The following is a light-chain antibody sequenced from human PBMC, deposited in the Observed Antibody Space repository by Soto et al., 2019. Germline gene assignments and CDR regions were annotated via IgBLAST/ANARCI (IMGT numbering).Light chain of an antibody. Sequence: EIVLTQSPGTLSLSPGERATLSCRASQSVSSVYLAWYEQNPGQAPSLLIYGASSRATGIPDRFSGSGSGTDFTLTISRLAPEDFAVYYCQQYGSSPLTFGGGTKVDIK. CDR3: QQYGSSPLT. V-gene: IGKV3-20*01. CDR2: GAS. CDR1: QSVSSVY. J-gene: IGKJ4*01.